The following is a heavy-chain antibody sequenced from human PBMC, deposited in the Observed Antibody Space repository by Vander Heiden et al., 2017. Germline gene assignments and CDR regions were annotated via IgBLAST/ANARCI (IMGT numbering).Heavy chain of an antibody. J-gene: IGHJ6*02. CDR2: ISAYNGNT. V-gene: IGHV1-18*04. CDR1: GYTFTSYG. D-gene: IGHD3-22*01. Sequence: QVQLVQSGAEVQKPGAPVKASCKASGYTFTSYGISCVRQAPGQGLEWMGWISAYNGNTNYAQKLQGRVTMTTDTSTSTAYMELRSLRSDDTAVYYCARDRGITMIVVVTYYYYGMDVWGQGTTVTVSS. CDR3: ARDRGITMIVVVTYYYYGMDV.